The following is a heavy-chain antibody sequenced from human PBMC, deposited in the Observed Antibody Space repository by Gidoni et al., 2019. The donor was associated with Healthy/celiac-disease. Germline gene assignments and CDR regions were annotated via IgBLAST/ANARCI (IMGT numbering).Heavy chain of an antibody. J-gene: IGHJ3*02. CDR3: ATRSGAYCGGDCYSDAFDI. CDR2: FDPEDGET. Sequence: QVQLVQSGAEVKKPGASVKVSCKVSGYTLTELSMHWVRQAPGKGLEWMGGFDPEDGETIYAQKCQGRVTMTEDTSTDTAYMELSSLRSEDTAVYYCATRSGAYCGGDCYSDAFDIWGQGTMVTVSS. V-gene: IGHV1-24*01. CDR1: GYTLTELS. D-gene: IGHD2-21*02.